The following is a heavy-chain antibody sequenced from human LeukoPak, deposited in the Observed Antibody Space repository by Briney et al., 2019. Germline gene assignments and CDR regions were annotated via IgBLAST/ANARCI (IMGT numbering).Heavy chain of an antibody. D-gene: IGHD3-16*01. V-gene: IGHV3-66*01. CDR3: ARGLGKSSLGYYYYGMDV. J-gene: IGHJ6*02. CDR1: GFTVSSNY. Sequence: GGSLRLSCAASGFTVSSNYMSWVRQAPGKGLEWVSVIYSGGSTYYADSVKGRFTISRDNSKNTLYLQMNSLRAEDTAVYYCARGLGKSSLGYYYYGMDVWGQGTTVTVSS. CDR2: IYSGGST.